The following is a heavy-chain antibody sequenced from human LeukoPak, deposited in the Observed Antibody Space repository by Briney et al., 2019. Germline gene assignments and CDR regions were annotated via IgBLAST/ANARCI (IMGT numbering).Heavy chain of an antibody. CDR3: AREHKYGGDSPGPYVNGGDY. D-gene: IGHD2-21*02. J-gene: IGHJ4*02. CDR2: ISSSSSYI. CDR1: EFSVGTNY. Sequence: GGSLRLSCAASEFSVGTNYMTWVRQAPGKGLEWVSSISSSSSYIYYADSVKGRFTISRDNAKNSLYLQMNSLRAEDTTVYYCAREHKYGGDSPGPYVNGGDYWGQGTLVTVSS. V-gene: IGHV3-21*01.